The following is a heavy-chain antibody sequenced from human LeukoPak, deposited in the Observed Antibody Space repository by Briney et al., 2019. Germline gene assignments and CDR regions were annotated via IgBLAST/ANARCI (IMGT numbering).Heavy chain of an antibody. J-gene: IGHJ4*02. Sequence: SETLSLTCTVSDGFVTNYYWSWVRQPPGKGLEFIGYVHYSGTTNYNPSLRSRVTISIDTSKKHFFLKLNSVTAADTAVYYCATGYGDFRVEGRYFYSWGQGTLVTVSS. CDR1: DGFVTNYY. CDR3: ATGYGDFRVEGRYFYS. D-gene: IGHD4-17*01. V-gene: IGHV4-59*02. CDR2: VHYSGTT.